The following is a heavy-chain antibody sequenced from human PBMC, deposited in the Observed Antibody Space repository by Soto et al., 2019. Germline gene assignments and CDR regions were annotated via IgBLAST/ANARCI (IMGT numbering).Heavy chain of an antibody. V-gene: IGHV4-59*01. CDR1: GGSISSYY. CDR3: ARTSVAGTMGPSFDY. J-gene: IGHJ4*02. Sequence: SETLSLTCTVSGGSISSYYWSWIRQPPGKGLEWIGYIYYSGSTNYNPSLKSRVTISVDTSKNQFSLKLSSVTAADTAVYYCARTSVAGTMGPSFDYWGQGTRVTVSS. D-gene: IGHD6-19*01. CDR2: IYYSGST.